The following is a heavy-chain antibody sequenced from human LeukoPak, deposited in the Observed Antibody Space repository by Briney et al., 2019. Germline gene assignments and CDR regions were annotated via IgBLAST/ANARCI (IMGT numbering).Heavy chain of an antibody. J-gene: IGHJ6*03. CDR2: ISPGSTTI. V-gene: IGHV3-48*04. Sequence: GSLRLSCAASGFTFRGHGMNWVRQAPGKGLEWVSYISPGSTTIYYAESVQGRFTVSRDDAKNSLYLQVNSLSAEDTAVYYCARIRGPTVYTYYMDVWGKGTTVTVSS. CDR1: GFTFRGHG. CDR3: ARIRGPTVYTYYMDV. D-gene: IGHD4-17*01.